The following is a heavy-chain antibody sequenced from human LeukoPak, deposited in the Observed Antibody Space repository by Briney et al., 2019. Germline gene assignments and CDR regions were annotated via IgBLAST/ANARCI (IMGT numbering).Heavy chain of an antibody. CDR1: GFTFSSYG. CDR3: AKASGSYRPTLYFDY. J-gene: IGHJ4*02. D-gene: IGHD1-26*01. Sequence: GGSLRLSCAASGFTFSSYGMHWVRQAPGKGLEWVAVISYDGSNKYYADSVKGRFTISRDNSKNTLYLQMNSLRAEDTAVYYCAKASGSYRPTLYFDYWGQGTLVTVSS. CDR2: ISYDGSNK. V-gene: IGHV3-30*18.